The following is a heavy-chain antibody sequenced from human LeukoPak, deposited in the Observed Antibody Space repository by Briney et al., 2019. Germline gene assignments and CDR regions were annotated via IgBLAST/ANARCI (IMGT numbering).Heavy chain of an antibody. Sequence: QPGGSLRLSCAASGFTFSSFAMTWVRQAPGKGLEWVSGFDGNGPNTYYADSVKGRWTISRDNSGNTLYLEMNSLRPEDTAIYYCAKPRTTGLGWAQFDYWGQGSLVTVSS. V-gene: IGHV3-23*01. CDR3: AKPRTTGLGWAQFDY. J-gene: IGHJ4*02. CDR1: GFTFSSFA. CDR2: FDGNGPNT. D-gene: IGHD2-8*02.